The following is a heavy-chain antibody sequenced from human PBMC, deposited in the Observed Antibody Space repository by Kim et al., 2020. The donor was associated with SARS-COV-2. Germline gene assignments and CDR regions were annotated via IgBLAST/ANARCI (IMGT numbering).Heavy chain of an antibody. CDR3: AHPPQPYY. Sequence: GGSLRLSCAASGFTFSNYGMSWVRQAPGKGLEWVSGISGSGDTTSYADSVKGRFTISRDNSKNALYLQMSSLRAEDTAIYYCAHPPQPYYWGQGTLVTV. V-gene: IGHV3-23*01. D-gene: IGHD3-16*01. CDR1: GFTFSNYG. J-gene: IGHJ4*02. CDR2: ISGSGDTT.